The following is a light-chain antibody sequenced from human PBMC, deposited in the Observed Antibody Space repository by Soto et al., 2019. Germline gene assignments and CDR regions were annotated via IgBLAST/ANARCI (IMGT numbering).Light chain of an antibody. CDR2: AAA. V-gene: IGKV1-17*01. J-gene: IGKJ4*01. Sequence: EIQMTQSPSSLSASVGDRATITCRASQSISSGLVWCQQKPGNAPKSLIYAAATCQTTGPSRCSGTGSWTEFILTIISRQPEDFATYYCQQQNSYLAITFGRGTKVEIK. CDR1: QSISSG. CDR3: QQQNSYLAIT.